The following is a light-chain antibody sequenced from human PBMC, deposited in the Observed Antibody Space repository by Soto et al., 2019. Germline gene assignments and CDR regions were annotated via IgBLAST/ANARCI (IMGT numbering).Light chain of an antibody. CDR3: QQYGSSPQLT. CDR2: GAS. J-gene: IGKJ1*01. CDR1: QSVSSSY. Sequence: LSPGERATLSCRASQSVSSSYLAWYQQKPGQAPRLLIYGASSRATGIPDRLSGSGSGTDFTLIISKLEPEDFAVYYGQQYGSSPQLTFGKGTKVDSK. V-gene: IGKV3-20*01.